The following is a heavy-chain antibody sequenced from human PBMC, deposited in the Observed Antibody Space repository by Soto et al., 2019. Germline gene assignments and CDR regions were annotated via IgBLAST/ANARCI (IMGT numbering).Heavy chain of an antibody. Sequence: QVQLVQSGAEVKEPGASVKVSCKASGYTFTDYRMHWVRQVPGQELEWMGMINPSGGSTTYAQKFQGRVTMTRDTSTTTVYMELSSLRSEDTAVYYCARERGAWGQGTLVTVSS. V-gene: IGHV1-46*01. D-gene: IGHD1-26*01. CDR2: INPSGGST. CDR1: GYTFTDYR. J-gene: IGHJ4*02. CDR3: ARERGA.